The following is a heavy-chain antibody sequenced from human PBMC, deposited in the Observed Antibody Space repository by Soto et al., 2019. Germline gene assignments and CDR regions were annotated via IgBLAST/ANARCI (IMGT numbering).Heavy chain of an antibody. V-gene: IGHV3-11*01. CDR1: GFTFSDYY. J-gene: IGHJ4*02. CDR2: ISSSGSTI. Sequence: PGGSLRLSCAASGFTFSDYYMSWIRQAPGKGLEWVSYISSSGSTIYYADSVKGRFTISRDNAKNSLYLQMNSLRAEDTAVYYCARDRRLGRLYCSGGSCYELYWGQGTLVTVSS. D-gene: IGHD2-15*01. CDR3: ARDRRLGRLYCSGGSCYELY.